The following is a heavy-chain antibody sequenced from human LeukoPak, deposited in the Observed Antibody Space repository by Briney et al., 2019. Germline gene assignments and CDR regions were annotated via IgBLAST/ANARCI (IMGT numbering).Heavy chain of an antibody. Sequence: GGSLRLSCAASGFTFSDYYMSWIRQAPGKGLEWVGRIKSKTDGGTTDYAAPVKGRFTISRDDSKNTLYLQMNSLKTEDTALYYCTTMTVLPTDYWGRGTLVTVSS. V-gene: IGHV3-15*01. D-gene: IGHD2/OR15-2a*01. CDR1: GFTFSDYY. J-gene: IGHJ4*02. CDR2: IKSKTDGGTT. CDR3: TTMTVLPTDY.